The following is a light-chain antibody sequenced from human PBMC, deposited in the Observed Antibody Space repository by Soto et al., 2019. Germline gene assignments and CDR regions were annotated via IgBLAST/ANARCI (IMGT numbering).Light chain of an antibody. CDR2: DAY. Sequence: EIVMTQSPATLSVSPGERATLSCRASQSISNNLAWYKQKPGQAPGLLIYDAYTRATGIPARFSGSGSGTEFTLTITSLQSEDFAVYYCQQHNNWPSFGQGTKLEIK. CDR1: QSISNN. CDR3: QQHNNWPS. V-gene: IGKV3-15*01. J-gene: IGKJ2*01.